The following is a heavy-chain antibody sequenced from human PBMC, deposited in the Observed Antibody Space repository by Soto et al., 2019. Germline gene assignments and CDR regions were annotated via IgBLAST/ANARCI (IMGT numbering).Heavy chain of an antibody. V-gene: IGHV4-31*03. J-gene: IGHJ4*02. CDR1: GGSISSGGYY. D-gene: IGHD3-10*01. CDR2: IYYSGST. CDR3: ARVEKLKGSGMVSYFDY. Sequence: SETLSLTCTVSGGSISSGGYYWSWIRQHPGKGLEWIGYIYYSGSTYYNPSLKSRVTISVDTSKNQFSLKLSSVTAADTAVYYCARVEKLKGSGMVSYFDYWGQGTLVTV.